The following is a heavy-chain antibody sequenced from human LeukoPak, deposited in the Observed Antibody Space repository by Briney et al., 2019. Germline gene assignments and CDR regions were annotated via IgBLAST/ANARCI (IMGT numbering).Heavy chain of an antibody. V-gene: IGHV4-34*01. Sequence: SETLSLTCAVYGGSFSGYYWSWIRQPPGKGLEWVGEINHSGSTNYNPSLKSRVTISVDTSKNQFSLKLSSVTAADTAVYYCARERARGSGSYYKPNYYYYYMDVWGKGTTVTVSS. D-gene: IGHD3-10*01. CDR1: GGSFSGYY. CDR2: INHSGST. J-gene: IGHJ6*03. CDR3: ARERARGSGSYYKPNYYYYYMDV.